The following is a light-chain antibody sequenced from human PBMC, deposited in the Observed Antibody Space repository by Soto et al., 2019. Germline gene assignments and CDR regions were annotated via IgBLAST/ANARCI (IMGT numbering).Light chain of an antibody. CDR1: QSISSW. J-gene: IGKJ1*01. CDR3: QQSNSYSGT. Sequence: DIQMTQSPSTLSASVGDRVTITCRASQSISSWLAWYQQKPGKAPKLLIYDASSLESGVPSRFSSSGSGTEFTLTISSLQPDDFATYYCQQSNSYSGTLVQGTKLDIK. CDR2: DAS. V-gene: IGKV1-5*01.